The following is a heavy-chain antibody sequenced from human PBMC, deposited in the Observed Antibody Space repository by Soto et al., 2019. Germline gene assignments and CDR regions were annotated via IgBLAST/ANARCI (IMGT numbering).Heavy chain of an antibody. CDR3: ASHDPVDYDILTGVFDY. CDR1: GGSISSSSYY. Sequence: QLQLQESGPGLVKPSETLSLTCTVSGGSISSSSYYWGWIRQPPGKGLEWIGSIYYSGSTYYNPSLKSRVTISVDTSQNQFSLKLSSVTAADTAVYYCASHDPVDYDILTGVFDYWGQGTLVTVSS. J-gene: IGHJ4*02. V-gene: IGHV4-39*01. CDR2: IYYSGST. D-gene: IGHD3-9*01.